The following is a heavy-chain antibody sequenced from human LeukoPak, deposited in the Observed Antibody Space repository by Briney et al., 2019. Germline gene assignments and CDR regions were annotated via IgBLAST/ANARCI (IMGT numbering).Heavy chain of an antibody. Sequence: GGSLRLSCAASGFTVSSNYMSWVRQAPGKGLEWVSVIYSGGTTYYAESVKGRFTISRDNSKNTLYLQMNSLRAEDTAVYYCARGFYYHDSSGYYFDYWGQGTLVTVSS. CDR1: GFTVSSNY. D-gene: IGHD3-22*01. CDR3: ARGFYYHDSSGYYFDY. V-gene: IGHV3-53*01. J-gene: IGHJ4*02. CDR2: IYSGGTT.